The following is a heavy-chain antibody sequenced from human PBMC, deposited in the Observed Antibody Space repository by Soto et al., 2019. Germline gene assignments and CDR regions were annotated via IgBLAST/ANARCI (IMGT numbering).Heavy chain of an antibody. V-gene: IGHV3-48*01. CDR1: GFTFSSYS. CDR3: ARDMRIVVVPAAQDYYYMDV. D-gene: IGHD2-2*01. CDR2: ISSSSSTI. J-gene: IGHJ6*03. Sequence: SLRLSCAASGFTFSSYSMNWVRQAPGKGLEWVSYISSSSSTIYYADSVKGRFTISRDNAKNSLYLQMNSLRAEDTAVYYCARDMRIVVVPAAQDYYYMDVWGKGTTVTVSS.